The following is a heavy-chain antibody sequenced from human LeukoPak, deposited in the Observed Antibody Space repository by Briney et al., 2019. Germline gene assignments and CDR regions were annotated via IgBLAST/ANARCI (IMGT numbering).Heavy chain of an antibody. CDR1: GYTFTSNY. V-gene: IGHV1-46*01. Sequence: EASVKVSCKAFGYTFTSNYMHWVRQAPGQGPEWMGVISPSGGSTTYAQKFQGRVTLTRDMSTSTDYLELRSLRSDDTAVYYCARGTAYWGQGTLVTVSS. J-gene: IGHJ4*02. CDR3: ARGTAY. D-gene: IGHD2-8*02. CDR2: ISPSGGST.